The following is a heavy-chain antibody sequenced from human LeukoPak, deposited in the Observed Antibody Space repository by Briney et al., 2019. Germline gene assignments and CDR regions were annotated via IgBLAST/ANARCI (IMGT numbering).Heavy chain of an antibody. J-gene: IGHJ5*02. CDR1: GYTFTSYD. D-gene: IGHD3-9*01. V-gene: IGHV1-8*01. CDR3: ARGERLRYFDWLLRDNWSDP. CDR2: MNPNSGNT. Sequence: ASVKVSCKASGYTFTSYDINWVRQATGQGLEWMGWMNPNSGNTGYAQKFQGRVTMTRNTSISTAYMELSSLRSEDTAVYYCARGERLRYFDWLLRDNWSDPWGQGTLVTVSS.